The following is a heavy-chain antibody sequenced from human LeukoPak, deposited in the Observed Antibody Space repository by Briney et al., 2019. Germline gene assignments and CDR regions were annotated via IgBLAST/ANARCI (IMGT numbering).Heavy chain of an antibody. CDR2: IHASGST. J-gene: IGHJ5*02. V-gene: IGHV4-4*07. CDR1: NVSISSYY. Sequence: SETLSLTCTVSNVSISSYYWSWIRQPAGKGLEWIGRIHASGSTNYNPSLKSRVTMSVDTPKNQFSLKLSSVTAADTAIYFRARGDRAVAGAWGWFDPWGQGTLVTVSS. D-gene: IGHD6-19*01. CDR3: ARGDRAVAGAWGWFDP.